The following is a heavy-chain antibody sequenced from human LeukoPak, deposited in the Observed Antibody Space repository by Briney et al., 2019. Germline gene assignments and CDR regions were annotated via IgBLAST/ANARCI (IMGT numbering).Heavy chain of an antibody. V-gene: IGHV3-7*01. Sequence: HPGGSLRLSCAASGFTFSSYWMHWVGQAPGKGLEWVANIKQDGSEKYYVDSVKGRFTISRDNAKNSLYLQMNSLRAEDTAVYYCGREPRDKYCTNGVCYHDYWGQGTLVTVSS. D-gene: IGHD2-8*01. CDR1: GFTFSSYW. CDR3: GREPRDKYCTNGVCYHDY. CDR2: IKQDGSEK. J-gene: IGHJ4*02.